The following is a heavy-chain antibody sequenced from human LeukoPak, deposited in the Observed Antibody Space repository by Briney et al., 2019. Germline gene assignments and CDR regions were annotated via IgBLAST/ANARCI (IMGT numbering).Heavy chain of an antibody. V-gene: IGHV1-69*05. CDR3: AGYYYDSSGYHNIHFDY. J-gene: IGHJ4*02. D-gene: IGHD3-22*01. Sequence: SVKVSCKASGGTFSSYAISWVRQAPGQGLEWMGGIIPIFGTPNYAQKFQGRVTITTDESTSTAYMELSSLRSEDTAVYYCAGYYYDSSGYHNIHFDYWGQGTLVTVSS. CDR2: IIPIFGTP. CDR1: GGTFSSYA.